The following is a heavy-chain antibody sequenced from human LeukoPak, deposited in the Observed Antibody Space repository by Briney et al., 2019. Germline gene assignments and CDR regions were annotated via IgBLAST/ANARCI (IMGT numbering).Heavy chain of an antibody. Sequence: ASVKVSCKASGYTFTSFGISWVRQAPGQGLEWMGWISAYNANTNFAQNIQGRVTMTTDTSTSTAYMELRSLRSDDTAVYYCARFQGLFGFDYWGQGTLVTVSS. CDR1: GYTFTSFG. CDR2: ISAYNANT. CDR3: ARFQGLFGFDY. D-gene: IGHD2-21*01. J-gene: IGHJ4*02. V-gene: IGHV1-18*01.